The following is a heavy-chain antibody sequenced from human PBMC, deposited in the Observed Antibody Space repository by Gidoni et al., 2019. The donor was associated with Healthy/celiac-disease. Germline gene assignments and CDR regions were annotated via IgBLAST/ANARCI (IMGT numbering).Heavy chain of an antibody. CDR2: TYHSGST. D-gene: IGHD2-15*01. V-gene: IGHV4-38-2*02. Sequence: GWIRQPPGKGLEWIGSTYHSGSTYYNPSLKSRVTISVDTSKNQFSLKLSSVTAADTAVYYCARVGAYCSGGSCYSHYFDYWGQGTLVTVSS. J-gene: IGHJ4*02. CDR3: ARVGAYCSGGSCYSHYFDY.